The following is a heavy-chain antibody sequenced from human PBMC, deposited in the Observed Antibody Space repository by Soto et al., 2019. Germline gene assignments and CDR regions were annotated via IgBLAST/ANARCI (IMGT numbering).Heavy chain of an antibody. CDR3: VKDRSLAVAVLYYFDY. Sequence: GGSLRLSCSASGFTFSDYGMHWVRQAPGKGLEFVSAIISNGGTTYYADSVRGRFTISRDNSKNTLYLQMSSLRADDTAVYYCVKDRSLAVAVLYYFDYWGQGTLVTVSS. V-gene: IGHV3-64D*06. J-gene: IGHJ4*02. CDR2: IISNGGTT. D-gene: IGHD6-19*01. CDR1: GFTFSDYG.